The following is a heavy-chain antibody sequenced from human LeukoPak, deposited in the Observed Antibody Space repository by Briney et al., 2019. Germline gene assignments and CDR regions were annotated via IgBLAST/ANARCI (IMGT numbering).Heavy chain of an antibody. CDR3: ARLMSSGWYFFDY. Sequence: SETLSLTCAVYGGSFSGYYWSWIRQPPGKGLEWIGEINHSGSTYYNPSLKSRVTISVDTSKNQFSLKLSSVTAADTAVYYCARLMSSGWYFFDYWGQGTLVTVSS. D-gene: IGHD6-19*01. CDR1: GGSFSGYY. CDR2: INHSGST. V-gene: IGHV4-34*01. J-gene: IGHJ4*02.